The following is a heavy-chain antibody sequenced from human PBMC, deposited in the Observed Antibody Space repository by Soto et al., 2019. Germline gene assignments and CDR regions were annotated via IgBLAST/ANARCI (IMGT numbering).Heavy chain of an antibody. CDR2: FDPEDGET. J-gene: IGHJ6*02. Sequence: APVKRYCKISGYTNTVYFMHWGRQATGKGLEWMGGFDPEDGETIYAQKFQGRVTMTEDTSTDTAYMELSSLRSEDTAVYYCATRRDIVVVPAATPYYYGMDVWGQGTTVTVSS. D-gene: IGHD2-2*01. V-gene: IGHV1-24*01. CDR3: ATRRDIVVVPAATPYYYGMDV. CDR1: GYTNTVYF.